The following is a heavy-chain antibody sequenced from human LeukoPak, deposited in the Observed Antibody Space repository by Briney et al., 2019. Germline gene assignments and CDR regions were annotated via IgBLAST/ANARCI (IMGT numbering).Heavy chain of an antibody. CDR1: GFTFSSYG. CDR2: IWYDGSNK. CDR3: AKDRVRTRGDYYFDY. D-gene: IGHD1-1*01. V-gene: IGHV3-33*06. Sequence: GGSLRLSCAASGFTFSSYGMHWVRQAPGKGLEWVAVIWYDGSNKYYADSVKGRFTISRDNSKNTLYLQMNSLRAEDTAVYYCAKDRVRTRGDYYFDYWGQGPLVTVSS. J-gene: IGHJ4*01.